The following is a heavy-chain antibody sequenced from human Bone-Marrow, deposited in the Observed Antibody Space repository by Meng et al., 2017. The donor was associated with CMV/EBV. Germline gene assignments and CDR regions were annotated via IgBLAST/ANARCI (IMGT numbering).Heavy chain of an antibody. J-gene: IGHJ4*02. Sequence: GESLKISCAASGFTFSSYAMSWVRQAPGKGLEWVSRINSDGSIISYADSVKGRFTISRDNAKNTLYLQMNSLRVEDTAVYYCARVTYYYDSSGYGRALYYFDYWGQGTLVTVSS. D-gene: IGHD3-22*01. CDR3: ARVTYYYDSSGYGRALYYFDY. V-gene: IGHV3-74*01. CDR1: GFTFSSYA. CDR2: INSDGSII.